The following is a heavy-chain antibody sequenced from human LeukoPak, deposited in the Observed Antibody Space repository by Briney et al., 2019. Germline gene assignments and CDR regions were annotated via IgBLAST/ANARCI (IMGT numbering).Heavy chain of an antibody. Sequence: GGSLRLSCTTSGLTFSTSGFNWVRQAPGKGLEWVGRIKSKTDGGTTDYAAPVKGRFTISRDDSKNTLYLQMNSLKTEDTAVYYCTTDPYSIVEYWGQGTLVTVSS. D-gene: IGHD5-12*01. V-gene: IGHV3-15*01. J-gene: IGHJ4*02. CDR1: GLTFSTSG. CDR3: TTDPYSIVEY. CDR2: IKSKTDGGTT.